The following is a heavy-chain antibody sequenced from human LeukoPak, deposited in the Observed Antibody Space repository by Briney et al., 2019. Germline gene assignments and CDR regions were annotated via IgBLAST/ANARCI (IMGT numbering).Heavy chain of an antibody. Sequence: SETLSLTCTVSGGSISSYYWSWIRQPPGKGLEWIGYIYYSGSTNYNPSLKSRVTISVETSKNQFSLKLSSVTAADTAVYYCATYMKYYGDYGDFDYWGQGTLVTVSS. CDR3: ATYMKYYGDYGDFDY. D-gene: IGHD4-17*01. CDR1: GGSISSYY. CDR2: IYYSGST. V-gene: IGHV4-59*12. J-gene: IGHJ4*02.